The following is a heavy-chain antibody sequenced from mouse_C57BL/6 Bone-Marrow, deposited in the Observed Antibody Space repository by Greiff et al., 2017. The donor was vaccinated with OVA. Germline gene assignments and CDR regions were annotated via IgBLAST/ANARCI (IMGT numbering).Heavy chain of an antibody. CDR2: IYPGSGST. Sequence: VQLQQSGAELVKPGASVKMSCKASGYTFTSYWITWVKQRPGQGLEWIGDIYPGSGSTNHNEKFKSKATLTVDTSSSTAYMQLSSPTSEDSAVYYCAFITTIYFDYWGQGTTLTVSS. V-gene: IGHV1-55*01. J-gene: IGHJ2*01. CDR3: AFITTIYFDY. CDR1: GYTFTSYW. D-gene: IGHD1-1*01.